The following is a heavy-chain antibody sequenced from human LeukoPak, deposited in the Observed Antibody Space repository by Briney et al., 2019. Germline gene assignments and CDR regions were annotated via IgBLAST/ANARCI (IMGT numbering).Heavy chain of an antibody. CDR2: INRDGSTT. CDR1: GFTFSNYW. J-gene: IGHJ4*02. D-gene: IGHD3-10*01. Sequence: GGSLRLSCAASGFTFSNYWVHWVRQAPGKGPVWVSRINRDGSTTKYADSVKGRLTVSRDNAKNALNLQMNSMRAEDTAVYYCARDKKSGESSEIDYWGQGTLVTVYS. V-gene: IGHV3-74*03. CDR3: ARDKKSGESSEIDY.